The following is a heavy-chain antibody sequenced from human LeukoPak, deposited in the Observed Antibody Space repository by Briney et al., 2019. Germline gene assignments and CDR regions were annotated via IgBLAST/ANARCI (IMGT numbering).Heavy chain of an antibody. V-gene: IGHV3-7*01. Sequence: GGSLRLSCAASGFTFSSYWMSWVRQAPGKGLEWVANIKQDGSEKYYVDSVKGRFTISRDNSKNTVYLQMNSLRVEDMAVYYCAKDIYGSGTYVVYWGQGTLVTVSS. CDR1: GFTFSSYW. CDR2: IKQDGSEK. J-gene: IGHJ4*02. CDR3: AKDIYGSGTYVVY. D-gene: IGHD3-10*01.